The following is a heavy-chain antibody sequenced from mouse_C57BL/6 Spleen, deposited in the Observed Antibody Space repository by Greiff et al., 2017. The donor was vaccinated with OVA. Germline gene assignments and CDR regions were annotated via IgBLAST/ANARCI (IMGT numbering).Heavy chain of an antibody. CDR3: VRQDGNDWYFDV. D-gene: IGHD2-1*01. V-gene: IGHV10-1*01. Sequence: EVQLVESGGGLVQPKGSLKLSCAASGFSFNTYAMNWVRQAPGKGLEWVARIRSKSNNYATYYADSVKDRFTISRDDSESMLYLQMNNLKTEDTAMYYCVRQDGNDWYFDVWGTGTTVTVSA. CDR2: IRSKSNNYAT. CDR1: GFSFNTYA. J-gene: IGHJ1*03.